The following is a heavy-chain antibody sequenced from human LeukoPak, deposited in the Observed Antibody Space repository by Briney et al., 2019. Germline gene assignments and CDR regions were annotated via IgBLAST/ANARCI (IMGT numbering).Heavy chain of an antibody. V-gene: IGHV3-74*01. Sequence: GGSLRLSCAASEFTFSVYYMHWVRHAPGKGLEWVSRISGDGASTAYADSVKGRFTISRDNARDTVYLQMTSLRVEDTAVYYCAKDNSPGWFGPWGQGTLVSVSP. CDR2: ISGDGAST. J-gene: IGHJ5*02. CDR3: AKDNSPGWFGP. D-gene: IGHD4-23*01. CDR1: EFTFSVYY.